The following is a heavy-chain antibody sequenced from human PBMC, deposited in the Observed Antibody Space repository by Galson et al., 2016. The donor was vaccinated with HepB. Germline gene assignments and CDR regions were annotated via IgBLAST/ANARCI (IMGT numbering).Heavy chain of an antibody. CDR2: ISYDGSNI. CDR1: GFIFSSYA. D-gene: IGHD1-26*01. J-gene: IGHJ3*01. V-gene: IGHV3-30*18. Sequence: SLRLSCAASGFIFSSYAMHWVRQAPGKGLEWLADISYDGSNIYSADSVKGRFTISRDNSKNMVHLQLNSLRVEDTALYYCAKGYSGSDYDAAFDVWGQGTMVTVSS. CDR3: AKGYSGSDYDAAFDV.